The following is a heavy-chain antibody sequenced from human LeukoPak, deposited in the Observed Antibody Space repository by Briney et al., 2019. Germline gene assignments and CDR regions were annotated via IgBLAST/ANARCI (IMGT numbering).Heavy chain of an antibody. V-gene: IGHV1-2*06. CDR2: INPNSGGT. J-gene: IGHJ3*02. Sequence: ASVKVSCKASGYTFTGYYMHWVRQAPGQGLEWMGRINPNSGGTNYAQKFQGRVTMTRDTSISTAYMELSRLRSDDTAVYYCASSILGDILTGYYIYAFDIWGQGTMLTVSS. CDR1: GYTFTGYY. CDR3: ASSILGDILTGYYIYAFDI. D-gene: IGHD3-9*01.